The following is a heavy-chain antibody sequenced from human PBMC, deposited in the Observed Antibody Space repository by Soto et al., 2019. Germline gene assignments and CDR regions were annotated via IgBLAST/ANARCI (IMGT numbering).Heavy chain of an antibody. Sequence: QVQLVQSGAEVKKPGSSVKVSCKASGGTFSSYAISWVRQAPGQGLEWMGGIIPIFGTANYAQKFQGRVTITADESTSTAYMELSSLRSEDTAVYYCARGGRAYCTNGVCYDYDYYGMDVWGQGTTVTVSS. CDR1: GGTFSSYA. D-gene: IGHD2-8*01. J-gene: IGHJ6*02. CDR3: ARGGRAYCTNGVCYDYDYYGMDV. V-gene: IGHV1-69*01. CDR2: IIPIFGTA.